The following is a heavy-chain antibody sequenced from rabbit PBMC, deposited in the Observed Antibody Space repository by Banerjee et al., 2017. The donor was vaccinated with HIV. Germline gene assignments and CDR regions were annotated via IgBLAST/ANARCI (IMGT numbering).Heavy chain of an antibody. CDR1: GFSFSSSYY. Sequence: QSLEESGGDLVKPGASLTLTCTASGFSFSSSYYMCWVRQAPGKGLEWIGCIYTGSGSTYYASWVNGRFTISSHNAQNTLYLQLNSLTAADTATYFCARGHADIAGYGYPHFKLWGQGTLVTVS. J-gene: IGHJ3*01. CDR2: IYTGSGST. CDR3: ARGHADIAGYGYPHFKL. D-gene: IGHD6-1*01. V-gene: IGHV1S40*01.